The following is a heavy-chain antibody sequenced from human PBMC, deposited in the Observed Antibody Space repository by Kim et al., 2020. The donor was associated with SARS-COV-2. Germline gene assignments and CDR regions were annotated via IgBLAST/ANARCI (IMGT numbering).Heavy chain of an antibody. Sequence: KGRFTISRDNAKNSLYLQMNSLRAEDTAVYYCARDPTVRGYSYYYYGMDVWGQGTTVTVSS. D-gene: IGHD5-12*01. J-gene: IGHJ6*02. CDR3: ARDPTVRGYSYYYYGMDV. V-gene: IGHV3-11*06.